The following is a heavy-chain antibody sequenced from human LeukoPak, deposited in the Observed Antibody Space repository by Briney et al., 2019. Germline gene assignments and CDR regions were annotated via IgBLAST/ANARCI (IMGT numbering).Heavy chain of an antibody. D-gene: IGHD5-12*01. CDR3: AREMGLNIVATFGY. V-gene: IGHV3-7*01. Sequence: GGSLRLSCAASGFTFSNYWMSWVRQAPGKGLEWVANIKQDESEKYYVDSVKGRFTISRDNAKNSLYLQMNSLRAEDTAVYYCAREMGLNIVATFGYWGQGTLVTVSS. J-gene: IGHJ4*02. CDR1: GFTFSNYW. CDR2: IKQDESEK.